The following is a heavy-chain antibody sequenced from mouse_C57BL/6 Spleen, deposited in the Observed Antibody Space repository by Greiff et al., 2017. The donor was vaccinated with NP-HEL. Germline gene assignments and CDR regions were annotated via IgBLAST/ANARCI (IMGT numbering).Heavy chain of an antibody. CDR1: GYAFSSSW. Sequence: QVQLKQSGPELVKPGASVKISCKASGYAFSSSWMNWVKQRPGKGLEWIGRIYPGDGDTNYNGKFKGKATLTADKSSSTAYMQLSSLTSDDSAVYFCARTSYDYGLDYWGQGTSVTVSS. CDR2: IYPGDGDT. J-gene: IGHJ4*01. V-gene: IGHV1-82*01. CDR3: ARTSYDYGLDY. D-gene: IGHD1-1*01.